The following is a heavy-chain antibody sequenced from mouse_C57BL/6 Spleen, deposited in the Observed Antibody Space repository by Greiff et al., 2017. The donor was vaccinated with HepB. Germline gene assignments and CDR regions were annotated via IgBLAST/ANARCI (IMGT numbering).Heavy chain of an antibody. D-gene: IGHD2-4*01. Sequence: VQLQHSGAELVRPGASVKLSCTASGFNIKDYYMHWVKQRPEQGLEWIGRIDPEDGDTEYAPKFQGKATMTADTSSNTAYLQLSSLTSEDTAVYYWTAHYEYERSYAMGGWGRGTSGTGAS. V-gene: IGHV14-1*01. CDR1: GFNIKDYY. CDR3: TAHYEYERSYAMGG. J-gene: IGHJ4*01. CDR2: IDPEDGDT.